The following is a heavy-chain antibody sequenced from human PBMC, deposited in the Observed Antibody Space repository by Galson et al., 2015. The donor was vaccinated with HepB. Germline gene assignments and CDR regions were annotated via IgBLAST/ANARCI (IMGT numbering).Heavy chain of an antibody. V-gene: IGHV7-4-1*02. CDR3: ARGWYYDFWSGYYTRGFDY. CDR1: GYTFTSYA. D-gene: IGHD3-3*01. CDR2: INTNTGNP. J-gene: IGHJ4*02. Sequence: SVKVSCKASGYTFTSYAMNWVRQAPGQGLEWMGWINTNTGNPTYAQGFTGRFVFSLDASVSTAYLQISSLKAEDTAVYYCARGWYYDFWSGYYTRGFDYWGQGTLVTVSS.